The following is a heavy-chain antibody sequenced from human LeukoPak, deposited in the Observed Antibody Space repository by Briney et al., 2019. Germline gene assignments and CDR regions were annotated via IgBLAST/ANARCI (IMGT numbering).Heavy chain of an antibody. Sequence: SETLSLTCTVSGGSISSYYWSWIRQPPGKGLEWIWYIYYSGSTNYNPSLKSRVTISVDTSKNQFSLKLSSVTAADTAVYYCARGKRDIVVVPAASFDYWGQGTLVTVSS. V-gene: IGHV4-59*01. CDR2: IYYSGST. D-gene: IGHD2-2*01. J-gene: IGHJ4*02. CDR3: ARGKRDIVVVPAASFDY. CDR1: GGSISSYY.